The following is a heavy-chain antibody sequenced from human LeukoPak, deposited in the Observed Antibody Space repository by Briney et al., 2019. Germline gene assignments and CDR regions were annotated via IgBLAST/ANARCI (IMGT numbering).Heavy chain of an antibody. D-gene: IGHD6-19*01. CDR2: ILYSGST. J-gene: IGHJ2*01. CDR1: GGSISSYY. CDR3: ATVAVARYWYFYL. Sequence: SETLSLTCTVSGGSISSYYWSWIRQPPGKGLEWIGYILYSGSTNYNPSLKSRVTISVDTSKNQFSLKLSSVTAADTAVYYCATVAVARYWYFYLWGRGTLVTVSS. V-gene: IGHV4-59*01.